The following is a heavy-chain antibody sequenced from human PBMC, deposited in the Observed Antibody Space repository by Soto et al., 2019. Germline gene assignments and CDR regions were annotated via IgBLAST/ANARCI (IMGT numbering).Heavy chain of an antibody. J-gene: IGHJ4*02. Sequence: QVQLVQSGAEVKKPGSSVKVSCKASGGTFSSYAISWVRQAPGQGLEWMGGIIPIFGTANYAQKFQGRVTITADESTSSAYMELSSVRSEDTAVYYCAREGGYSGYDHVFYYWGQGTLVTVSS. CDR2: IIPIFGTA. D-gene: IGHD5-12*01. CDR3: AREGGYSGYDHVFYY. CDR1: GGTFSSYA. V-gene: IGHV1-69*01.